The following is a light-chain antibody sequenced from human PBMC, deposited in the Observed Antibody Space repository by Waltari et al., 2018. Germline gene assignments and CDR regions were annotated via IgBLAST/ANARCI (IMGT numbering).Light chain of an antibody. Sequence: GERATLSCRASQSVSSSYLAWHQQKPGQAPRLLIYGASSRATGIPDRFSGSGSGTDFTLTISRLEPEDFAVYYCQQYGNSPLLTFGGGTKVEIK. CDR3: QQYGNSPLLT. CDR2: GAS. J-gene: IGKJ4*01. CDR1: QSVSSSY. V-gene: IGKV3-20*01.